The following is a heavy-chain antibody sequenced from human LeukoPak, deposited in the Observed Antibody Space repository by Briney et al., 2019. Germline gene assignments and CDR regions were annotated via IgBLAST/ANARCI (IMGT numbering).Heavy chain of an antibody. V-gene: IGHV6-1*01. J-gene: IGHJ4*02. CDR3: ARGLYYYDSSGYYYFDY. D-gene: IGHD3-22*01. Sequence: SQTLSLTCAISGDSVSSNSAAWDWIRQSPSGGLEWLGRTYYRSKWYNDYAVSVKSRITINPDTSKNQFSLQLNSVTPEDTAVYYCARGLYYYDSSGYYYFDYWGQGTLVTVSS. CDR2: TYYRSKWYN. CDR1: GDSVSSNSAA.